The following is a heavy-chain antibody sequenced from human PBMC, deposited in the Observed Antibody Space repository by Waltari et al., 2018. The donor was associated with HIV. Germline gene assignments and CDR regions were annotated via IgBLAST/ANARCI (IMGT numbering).Heavy chain of an antibody. CDR3: ARGIVVLAYALYYFDH. V-gene: IGHV1-46*01. D-gene: IGHD2-8*01. CDR1: GYTFTSYH. CDR2: INPSEGTT. Sequence: QVQLVQSGAEVKKPGASVKVSCKAGGYTFTSYHIHWVRQAPGQGVEGMGKINPSEGTTSDAQKFQGRVTMTRDTSTSTVYMELSSLRSEDTAVYFCARGIVVLAYALYYFDHWGQGTLATVSS. J-gene: IGHJ4*02.